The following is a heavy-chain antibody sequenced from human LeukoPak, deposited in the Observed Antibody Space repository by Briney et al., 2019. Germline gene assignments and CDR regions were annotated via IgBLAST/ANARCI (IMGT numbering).Heavy chain of an antibody. D-gene: IGHD6-19*01. CDR3: ARRIGSGWYDY. V-gene: IGHV5-51*01. CDR2: INPGDSDT. CDR1: GYSFTSYW. Sequence: KPGEPLKISCKCSGYSFTSYWIGWVRQMPGKGLEWWGIINPGDSDTRYSPSFQGQVTISADKSISTANLQWSSLKASDTAMYYCARRIGSGWYDYWGQGTLVTVSS. J-gene: IGHJ4*02.